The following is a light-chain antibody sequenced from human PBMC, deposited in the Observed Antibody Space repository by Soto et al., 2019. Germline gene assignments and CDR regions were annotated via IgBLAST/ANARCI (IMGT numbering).Light chain of an antibody. Sequence: TPPRSAISSYVADRVTMTCRASQGIRNFLVWFQHKPGKAPKLLIYAAYTLQSGVPSRFSGSGSGTDFTLTISCLQSEDFATYYCQQDYSYSRSFGQGTKVDI. CDR1: QGIRNF. CDR3: QQDYSYSRS. V-gene: IGKV1-8*01. J-gene: IGKJ1*01. CDR2: AAY.